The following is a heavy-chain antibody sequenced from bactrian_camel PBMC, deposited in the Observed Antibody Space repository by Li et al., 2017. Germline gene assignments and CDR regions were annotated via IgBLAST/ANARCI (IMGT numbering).Heavy chain of an antibody. CDR2: ISSVGTT. Sequence: HVQLVESGGGSVQSGGSLKLTCTASGYILMSCAMEWHRQAPGKERELVSIISSVGTTNYANSVKGRFTISQDSAKNTVYLQMDRLKPEDTGTYYCAAYYGGTGDCMVIGGILSPTHNRMRYWGKGTQVTVS. CDR1: GYILMSCA. V-gene: IGHV3S53*01. J-gene: IGHJ7*01. D-gene: IGHD6*01.